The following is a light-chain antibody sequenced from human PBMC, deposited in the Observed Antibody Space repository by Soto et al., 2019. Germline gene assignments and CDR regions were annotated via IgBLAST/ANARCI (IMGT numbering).Light chain of an antibody. CDR3: QQYYDWPRT. V-gene: IGKV3-15*01. J-gene: IGKJ1*01. CDR2: GAS. Sequence: EIVMTQSPATLSVSPGERATLSCRASQSVNSNIGWYQQRPGQAPRLLIYGASTRAAGIPARFSGGGSGTEFTLTISSLQSEDFALYYCQQYYDWPRTFGQGTKVEIK. CDR1: QSVNSN.